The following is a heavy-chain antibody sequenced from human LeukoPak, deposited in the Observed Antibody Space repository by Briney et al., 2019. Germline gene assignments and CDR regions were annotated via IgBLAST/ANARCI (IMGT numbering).Heavy chain of an antibody. J-gene: IGHJ4*02. V-gene: IGHV6-1*01. CDR3: ARSFDSAYNSPSDY. CDR2: TYYRSEWST. D-gene: IGHD1-1*01. Sequence: SQTLSLTCAISGDTVSANSEAWNWIRLSPSGGLEWLGRTYYRSEWSTDYAVSVKSRISINPDTSKNQFSLHLNSVTPEDTAVYYCARSFDSAYNSPSDYWGQGTLVTVSS. CDR1: GDTVSANSEA.